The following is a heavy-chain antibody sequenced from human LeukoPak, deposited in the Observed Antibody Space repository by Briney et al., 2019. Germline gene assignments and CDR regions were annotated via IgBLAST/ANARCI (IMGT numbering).Heavy chain of an antibody. V-gene: IGHV3-21*01. Sequence: GGSLRLSCAASGFTFSSYSMNWVRQAPGKGLEWVSSISSSSSYIYYADSVKGRFTISRDSAKNSLYLQMNSLRAEDTAVYYCARMAAAGIGYFDYWGQGILVTVSS. CDR3: ARMAAAGIGYFDY. D-gene: IGHD6-13*01. CDR2: ISSSSSYI. CDR1: GFTFSSYS. J-gene: IGHJ4*02.